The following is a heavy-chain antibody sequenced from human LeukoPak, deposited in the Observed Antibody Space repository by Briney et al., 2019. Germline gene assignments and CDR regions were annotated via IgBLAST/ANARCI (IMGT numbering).Heavy chain of an antibody. CDR2: IIPIFGTA. D-gene: IGHD2-21*01. V-gene: IGHV1-69*05. Sequence: SVKVSCKASGYTFTSYGISWVRQAPGQGLEWMGGIIPIFGTANYAQKFQGRVTITTDESTSTAYMELSSLRSEDTAVYYCAREWDCGGDCYSYDAFGIWGQGTMVTVSS. CDR3: AREWDCGGDCYSYDAFGI. J-gene: IGHJ3*02. CDR1: GYTFTSYG.